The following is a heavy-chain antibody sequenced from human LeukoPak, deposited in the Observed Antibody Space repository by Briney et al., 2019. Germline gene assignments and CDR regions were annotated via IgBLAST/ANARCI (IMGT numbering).Heavy chain of an antibody. CDR1: GYTFTSYD. CDR3: ARARRYSSGGSCYLYYFDY. J-gene: IGHJ4*02. V-gene: IGHV1-8*01. CDR2: MNPNSGNT. D-gene: IGHD2-15*01. Sequence: ASVKVSCKASGYTFTSYDINWVRQATGQGLEWMGWMNPNSGNTGYAQKFQGRVTMTRNTSISTAYMELSSLRSEDTAVYYCARARRYSSGGSCYLYYFDYWGQGTLVTVSS.